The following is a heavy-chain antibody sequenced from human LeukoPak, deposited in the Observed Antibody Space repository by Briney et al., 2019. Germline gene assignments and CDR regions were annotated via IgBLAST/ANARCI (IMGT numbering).Heavy chain of an antibody. CDR1: SGSFSGIY. J-gene: IGHJ2*01. CDR3: ARGLYGDYEFEAKSWYFDL. Sequence: PETMSPTCAVYSGSFSGIYWSWIRQPPEKGMEWNGETNNSGSTNSNPSLKSRVTISVDTAKSQFSLKRSSVTAADTAVYYCARGLYGDYEFEAKSWYFDLWGRGTLVTVSS. D-gene: IGHD4-17*01. V-gene: IGHV4-34*01. CDR2: TNNSGST.